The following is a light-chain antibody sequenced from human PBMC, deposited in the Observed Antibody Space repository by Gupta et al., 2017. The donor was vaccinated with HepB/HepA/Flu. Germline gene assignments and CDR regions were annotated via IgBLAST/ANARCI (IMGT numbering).Light chain of an antibody. CDR3: QQSYSTPYT. V-gene: IGKV1-39*01. J-gene: IGKJ2*01. CDR1: QSISSY. Sequence: DIQMTQSPSSLSASVGDRVTITCRASQSISSYLNWYQQKPGKAPKLLIYAASSLQSGVPTRSSCSGSGTDLTLTISSLQPEDFATYYCQQSYSTPYTFGQGTKLEIK. CDR2: AAS.